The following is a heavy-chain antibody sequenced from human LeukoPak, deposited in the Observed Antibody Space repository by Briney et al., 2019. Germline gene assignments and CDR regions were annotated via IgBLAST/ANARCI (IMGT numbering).Heavy chain of an antibody. V-gene: IGHV3-23*01. J-gene: IGHJ1*01. CDR3: AKVTVAGTNEYFQH. CDR1: GYTFSSYA. D-gene: IGHD6-19*01. Sequence: GGSLRLSCAASGYTFSSYAMSWVRQAPGKGLEWVSAISGSGGSTYYADSVKGRFTISRDNSKNTLYLQMNSLRAEDTAVYYCAKVTVAGTNEYFQHWGQGTQVTVSS. CDR2: ISGSGGST.